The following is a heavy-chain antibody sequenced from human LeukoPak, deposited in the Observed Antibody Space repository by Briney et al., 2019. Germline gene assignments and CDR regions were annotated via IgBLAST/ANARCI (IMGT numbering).Heavy chain of an antibody. Sequence: PSETLSLTCAVYGGSFSGYYWSWIRQPPGKGLEWIGEINHSGSTNYNPSLKSRVTISVDTSKNQFSLKLSSVTAADTAVYYCARDPLYYDILTGYPKPYYFDYWGQGTLVTVSS. V-gene: IGHV4-34*01. CDR3: ARDPLYYDILTGYPKPYYFDY. CDR2: INHSGST. J-gene: IGHJ4*02. CDR1: GGSFSGYY. D-gene: IGHD3-9*01.